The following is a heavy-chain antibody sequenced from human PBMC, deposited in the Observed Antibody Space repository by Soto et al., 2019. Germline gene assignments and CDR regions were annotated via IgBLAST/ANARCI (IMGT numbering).Heavy chain of an antibody. CDR2: ISYDGSNK. D-gene: IGHD3-3*01. Sequence: QVQLVESGGGVVQPGRSLRLSCAASGFTFSSYGMHWVGQAPGKGLEWVAVISYDGSNKYYADSVKGRFTTSRANSKNTLYLQMNSLRAEDTAVYYCAKDDSITIFGSYYYGMDVWGQGTTVTVSS. J-gene: IGHJ6*02. CDR1: GFTFSSYG. CDR3: AKDDSITIFGSYYYGMDV. V-gene: IGHV3-30*18.